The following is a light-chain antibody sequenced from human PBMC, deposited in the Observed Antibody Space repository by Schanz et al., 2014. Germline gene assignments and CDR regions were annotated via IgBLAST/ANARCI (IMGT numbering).Light chain of an antibody. J-gene: IGLJ3*02. CDR2: DVS. CDR1: SSDVGGYNY. CDR3: SSYTSRSTL. V-gene: IGLV2-14*03. Sequence: QSVLTQPASVSGSPGQSITISCTGTSSDVGGYNYVSWSQHHPGKAPKLMIYDVSNRPSGVSNRFSGSKSGNTASLTISGLQAEDEADYYCSSYTSRSTLFGGGTKLTVL.